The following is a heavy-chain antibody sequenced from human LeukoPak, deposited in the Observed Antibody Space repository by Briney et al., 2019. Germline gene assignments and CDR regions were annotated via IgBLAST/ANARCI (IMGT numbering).Heavy chain of an antibody. CDR2: ISGSGGTT. CDR1: GFIFSRYG. J-gene: IGHJ4*02. CDR3: AKDHLPGIVVADRDY. Sequence: GGSLRLSCAASGFIFSRYGMSWVRQAPGKGLEWVSAISGSGGTTYYADSVKGRFTISRDNSKNTLYLQINSLRAEDTAVYYCAKDHLPGIVVADRDYWGQGTLVTVSS. D-gene: IGHD6-19*01. V-gene: IGHV3-23*01.